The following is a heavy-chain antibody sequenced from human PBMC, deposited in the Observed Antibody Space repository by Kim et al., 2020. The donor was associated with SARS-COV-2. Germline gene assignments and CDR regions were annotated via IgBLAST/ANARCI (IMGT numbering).Heavy chain of an antibody. V-gene: IGHV3-21*01. CDR1: GFTFSSYS. J-gene: IGHJ6*02. Sequence: GGSLRLSCAASGFTFSSYSMNWVRQAPGKGLEWVASISSSSSYIYYADSVKGRFTISRDNAKNSLYLQMNSLRAEDTAVYYCARAKGQLWPMWGMDVWGQGTTVTVSS. CDR3: ARAKGQLWPMWGMDV. D-gene: IGHD5-18*01. CDR2: ISSSSSYI.